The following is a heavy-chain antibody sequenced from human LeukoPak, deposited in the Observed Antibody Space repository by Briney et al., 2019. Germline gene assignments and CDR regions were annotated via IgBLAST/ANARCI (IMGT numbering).Heavy chain of an antibody. J-gene: IGHJ3*02. CDR1: GFTFSNYW. CDR2: VNNDGSST. D-gene: IGHD3-10*01. Sequence: PGGSLRLSCAASGFTFSNYWMHWVRQTPGKGLVWVSCVNNDGSSTNYANSVKGRFTVSRDNTKNTLYLQMNSLRAEDTAVYDCARDMIRGIFDAFDIWGRGTMVTVSS. CDR3: ARDMIRGIFDAFDI. V-gene: IGHV3-74*01.